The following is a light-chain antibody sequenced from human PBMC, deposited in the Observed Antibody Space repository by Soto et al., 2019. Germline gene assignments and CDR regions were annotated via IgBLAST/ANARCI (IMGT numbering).Light chain of an antibody. CDR3: QQRSSWPLT. V-gene: IGKV3-11*01. Sequence: EIVLTQSPATLSLSPGETATLSCRASQSVSSSLAWYQQKHGQTPRLLIYDASNRTTGITARFSGSGSGTDFSLTVSSLEPEDFAVYYCQQRSSWPLTFGGGTKVEIK. CDR1: QSVSSS. CDR2: DAS. J-gene: IGKJ4*01.